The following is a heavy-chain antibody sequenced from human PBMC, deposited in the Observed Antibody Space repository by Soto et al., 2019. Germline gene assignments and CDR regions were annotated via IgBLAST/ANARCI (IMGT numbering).Heavy chain of an antibody. D-gene: IGHD1-26*01. Sequence: GGSLRLSCVASGFPLGSYNMNLVRQSPGEGLEWVSTISRSTTYIYYADSVKGRFTISRDNARNSLYLHIDRLRPEDTGLYYCAPDGWAGFDIWGKGHPVTVSX. CDR1: GFPLGSYN. V-gene: IGHV3-21*01. J-gene: IGHJ5*02. CDR3: APDGWAGFDI. CDR2: ISRSTTYI.